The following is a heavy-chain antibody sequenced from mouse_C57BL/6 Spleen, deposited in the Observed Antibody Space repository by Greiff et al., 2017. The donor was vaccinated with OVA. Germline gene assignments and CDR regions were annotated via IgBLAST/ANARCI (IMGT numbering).Heavy chain of an antibody. CDR2: INPNNGGT. CDR3: ARSGDYDGDYAMDY. Sequence: VQLQQSGPELVKPGASVKISCKASGYTFTDYYMNWVKQSHGKSLEWIGDINPNNGGTSYNQKFKGKATLTVDKSSSTAYMELRSLTSEDSAVYYCARSGDYDGDYAMDYWGQGTSVTVSS. D-gene: IGHD2-4*01. J-gene: IGHJ4*01. V-gene: IGHV1-26*01. CDR1: GYTFTDYY.